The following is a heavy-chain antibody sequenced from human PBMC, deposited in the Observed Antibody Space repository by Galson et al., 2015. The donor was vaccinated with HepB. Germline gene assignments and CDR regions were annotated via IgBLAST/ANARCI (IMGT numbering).Heavy chain of an antibody. CDR2: ISYDGSNK. CDR1: GFTFSSYG. D-gene: IGHD3-10*01. J-gene: IGHJ4*02. CDR3: AKDAYYYGSGSYMDY. Sequence: SLRLSCAASGFTFSSYGMHWVRQAPGKGLEWVAVISYDGSNKYYADSVKGRFTISRDNSKNTLYLQMNSLRAEDTAVYYCAKDAYYYGSGSYMDYWGQGTLVTVSS. V-gene: IGHV3-30*18.